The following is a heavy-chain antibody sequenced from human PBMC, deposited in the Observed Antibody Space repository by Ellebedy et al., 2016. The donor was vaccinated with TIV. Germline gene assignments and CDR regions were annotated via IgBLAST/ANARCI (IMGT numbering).Heavy chain of an antibody. CDR2: LSASGGST. D-gene: IGHD3-10*01. CDR3: AKRVTMVREVITYYHYAMDV. CDR1: GFTFGSYA. V-gene: IGHV3-23*01. J-gene: IGHJ6*02. Sequence: GESLKISCVGSGFTFGSYAMSWVRQAPGKGLDWVSSLSASGGSTYYADSVKGRFTISRDNSKNTLYLQMNSLRGEDTAVYYCAKRVTMVREVITYYHYAMDVWGQGTTVTVSS.